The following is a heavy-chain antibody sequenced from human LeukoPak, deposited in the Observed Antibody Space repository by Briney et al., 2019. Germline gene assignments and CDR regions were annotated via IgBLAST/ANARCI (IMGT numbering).Heavy chain of an antibody. V-gene: IGHV3-74*01. CDR3: ALLSEIDY. CDR1: GLTLSSYW. J-gene: IGHJ4*02. Sequence: PGGSLRLSCAASGLTLSSYWMHWVRQAPGKGVVWVSRINSDGSSTSYADSVKGRFTISRDNAKNTLHLQMNSLRAEDTAVYYCALLSEIDYWGQGTLVTVSS. D-gene: IGHD3-16*02. CDR2: INSDGSST.